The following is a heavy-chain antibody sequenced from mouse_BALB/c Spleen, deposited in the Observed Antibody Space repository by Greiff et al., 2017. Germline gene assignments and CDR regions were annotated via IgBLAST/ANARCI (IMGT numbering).Heavy chain of an antibody. D-gene: IGHD1-1*01. V-gene: IGHV7-3*02. CDR2: IRNKANGYTT. J-gene: IGHJ4*01. CDR1: GFTFTDYY. CDR3: AKDIYYDSSYAIDY. Sequence: EVQGVESGGGLVQPGGSLRLSCATSGFTFTDYYMSWVRQPPGKALEWLGFIRNKANGYTTEYSASVKGRFTISRDNSQSILYLQMNTLIAEDSATYYCAKDIYYDSSYAIDYWGQGTSVTVSS.